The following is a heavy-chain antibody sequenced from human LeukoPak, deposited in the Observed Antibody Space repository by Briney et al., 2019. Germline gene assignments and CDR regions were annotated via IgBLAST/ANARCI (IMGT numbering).Heavy chain of an antibody. CDR1: GFTFSSYA. Sequence: PGGSLRLSCAASGFTFSSYAMHWVRQAPGKGLEWVAVISYDGSNKYYADSVKGRFTISRDNSKNTLYLQMNSLRAEDTAVYYCARDRRITIFGVVIKRPKEGYYYYYGMDVWGQGTTVTVSS. V-gene: IGHV3-30-3*01. J-gene: IGHJ6*02. CDR2: ISYDGSNK. D-gene: IGHD3-3*01. CDR3: ARDRRITIFGVVIKRPKEGYYYYYGMDV.